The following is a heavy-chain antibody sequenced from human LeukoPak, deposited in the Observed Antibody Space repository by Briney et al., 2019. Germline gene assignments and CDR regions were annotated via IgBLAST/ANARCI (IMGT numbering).Heavy chain of an antibody. CDR3: ARDRGSYYIDF. Sequence: PGGSLRLSCAASGFTFRNHGMHWVRQAPGRGLEWVAVIWYDGSNKYYADSVKGRFTLSRDNSKNTLSLQMDSLRAEDTALYYCARDRGSYYIDFWGQGTPVTVSS. J-gene: IGHJ4*02. V-gene: IGHV3-33*01. D-gene: IGHD1-1*01. CDR1: GFTFRNHG. CDR2: IWYDGSNK.